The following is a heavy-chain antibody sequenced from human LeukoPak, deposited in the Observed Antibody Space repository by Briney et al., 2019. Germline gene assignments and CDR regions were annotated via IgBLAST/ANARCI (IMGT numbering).Heavy chain of an antibody. J-gene: IGHJ4*02. V-gene: IGHV4-59*01. Sequence: HSETLSLTCTVSGGSISSYYWSWIRQPPGKGLEWIGYIYYSGSTNYNPSLKSRVTISVDTSKNQFSLKLSSVTAADTAVYYCATYGGARRAFDIWGQGTLVTVSS. CDR2: IYYSGST. D-gene: IGHD3-16*01. CDR3: ATYGGARRAFDI. CDR1: GGSISSYY.